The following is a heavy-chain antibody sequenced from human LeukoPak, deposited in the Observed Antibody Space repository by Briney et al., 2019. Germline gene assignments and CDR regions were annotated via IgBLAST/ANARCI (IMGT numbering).Heavy chain of an antibody. J-gene: IGHJ4*02. CDR3: ARRWGGGSGGYYNIEGYFDY. D-gene: IGHD3-10*01. CDR1: GGSISSSSYY. Sequence: PSETLSLTCTVSGGSISSSSYYWGWIRQPPGKGLEWIGSIYYSGSTYYNPSLKSRVTISVDTSKNQFSLKLSSVTAADTAVYYCARRWGGGSGGYYNIEGYFDYWGQGTLVTVSS. CDR2: IYYSGST. V-gene: IGHV4-39*01.